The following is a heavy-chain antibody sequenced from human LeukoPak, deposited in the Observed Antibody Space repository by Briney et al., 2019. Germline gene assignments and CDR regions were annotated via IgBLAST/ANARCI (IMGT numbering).Heavy chain of an antibody. CDR2: ISTSSYYI. CDR1: GFAFNRYA. J-gene: IGHJ6*04. CDR3: AELGITMIGGV. Sequence: GGSLRLSCEASGFAFNRYAMNWVRQTPGKGLEWVSYISTSSYYIYYADSVKGRFTISRDNAKNSLYLQMNSLRAEDTAVYYCAELGITMIGGVWGKGTTVTISS. D-gene: IGHD3-10*02. V-gene: IGHV3-21*01.